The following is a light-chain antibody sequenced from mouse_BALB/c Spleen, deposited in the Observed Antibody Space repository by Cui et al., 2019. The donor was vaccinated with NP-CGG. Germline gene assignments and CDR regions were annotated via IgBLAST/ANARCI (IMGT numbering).Light chain of an antibody. CDR2: GTN. V-gene: IGLV1*01. Sequence: HAGLTQQTTLTTSHGAAFTLTSRASTGAVTTSNYANWVQEKPDHLFTGLIGGTNNRAPGVPARFSGSLIGDKAALTITGAQTEDEAIYFCALWYSNHWVFGGGTKLTVL. CDR1: TGAVTTSNY. J-gene: IGLJ1*01. CDR3: ALWYSNHWV.